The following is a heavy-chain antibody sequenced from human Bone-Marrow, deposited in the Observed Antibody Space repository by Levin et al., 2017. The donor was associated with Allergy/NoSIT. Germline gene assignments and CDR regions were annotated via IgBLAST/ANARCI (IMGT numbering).Heavy chain of an antibody. J-gene: IGHJ3*01. CDR2: IYYSGIT. V-gene: IGHV4-59*01. D-gene: IGHD3-10*01. CDR3: AKIRGHAFHF. Sequence: SQTLSLTCTVSGGSIGYSYWSWIRQSPGKGLEWIGYIYYSGITNFNPSLKSRVSMSVDSSKNHFSLNLTSVTAADTAIYCCAKIRGHAFHFWGPGTEVTVSS. CDR1: GGSIGYSY.